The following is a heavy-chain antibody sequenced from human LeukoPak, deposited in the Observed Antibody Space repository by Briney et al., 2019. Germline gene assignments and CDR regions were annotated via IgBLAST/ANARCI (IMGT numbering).Heavy chain of an antibody. Sequence: SETLSLTCTVYGGSFSSYYWSWIRQPPGKGLEWIGEINHSGSTNYNPSLKSRVTISVDTSKNQFSLKLSSVTAADTAVYYCARGPKLITIFGVVIMGYYMDVWGKGTTVTVSS. V-gene: IGHV4-34*01. CDR2: INHSGST. D-gene: IGHD3-3*01. CDR3: ARGPKLITIFGVVIMGYYMDV. J-gene: IGHJ6*03. CDR1: GGSFSSYY.